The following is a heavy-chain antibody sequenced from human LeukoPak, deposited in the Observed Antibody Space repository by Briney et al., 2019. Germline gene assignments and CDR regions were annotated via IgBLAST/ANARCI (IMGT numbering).Heavy chain of an antibody. Sequence: SSETLSLTCTVSGGSISSGSYYWGWIRQPLGKGLEWIGSIYYSGSTYYNLSLKSRVTISVDTSKNQFSLKLSSVTAADTAVYYCASLPATMVRGVPFDYWGQGTLVTVSS. V-gene: IGHV4-39*01. CDR2: IYYSGST. D-gene: IGHD3-10*01. J-gene: IGHJ4*02. CDR1: GGSISSGSYY. CDR3: ASLPATMVRGVPFDY.